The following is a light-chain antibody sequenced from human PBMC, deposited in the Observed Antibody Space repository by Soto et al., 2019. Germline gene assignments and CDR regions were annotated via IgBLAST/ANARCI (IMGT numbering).Light chain of an antibody. Sequence: QSVPTQPPSASGTPGQRVTISCSGSSSNIGRNYVTWYQQVPGTAPKLLIYSTNQRPSGVPDRFSGSKSGTSASLAISGLQSEDEADYHCATWDDSVTGVVFGGGTKLTVL. V-gene: IGLV1-44*01. CDR2: STN. CDR3: ATWDDSVTGVV. CDR1: SSNIGRNY. J-gene: IGLJ2*01.